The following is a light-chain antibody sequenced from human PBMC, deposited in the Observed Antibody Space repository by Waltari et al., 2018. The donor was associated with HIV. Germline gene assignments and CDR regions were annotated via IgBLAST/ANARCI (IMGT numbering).Light chain of an antibody. CDR3: SSYTANSRM. CDR2: DVS. V-gene: IGLV2-14*03. Sequence: QSALTQPASVSGSLGQSITISCTGTSSDVGGHNSVSWYQQHPGKAPKLLMSDVSNRPSGVSNRFYGPESGNTASLTSSGLQAEDEADYYCSSYTANSRMFGGGTRLTVL. J-gene: IGLJ3*02. CDR1: SSDVGGHNS.